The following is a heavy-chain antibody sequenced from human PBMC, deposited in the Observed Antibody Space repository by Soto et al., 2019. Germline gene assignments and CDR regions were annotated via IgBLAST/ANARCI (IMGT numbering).Heavy chain of an antibody. V-gene: IGHV3-11*01. J-gene: IGHJ6*02. Sequence: PGGSLRLSCAASGFTFSDYYMSWIRQAPGKGLEWVSYISSSGSTIYYADSVKGRFTISRDNTKNSLYLQMNSLRAEDTSVYYCARGGWTDYYYGMDVWGQGTTVTVSS. CDR1: GFTFSDYY. CDR3: ARGGWTDYYYGMDV. D-gene: IGHD3-3*01. CDR2: ISSSGSTI.